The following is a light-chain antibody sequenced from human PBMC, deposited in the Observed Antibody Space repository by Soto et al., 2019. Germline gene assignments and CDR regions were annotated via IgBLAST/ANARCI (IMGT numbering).Light chain of an antibody. CDR1: QSLLHKNGNNY. J-gene: IGKJ5*01. V-gene: IGKV2D-29*01. Sequence: VMAQSPISLPVTPGEAASISGRCSQSLLHKNGNNYFNWYLQKPGQPPQLLIYEVSNRFSGVPDRFSGSGSGTDFTLKISRVEAEDVGVYYCMQSIQLPIPFGQGTRLAIK. CDR2: EVS. CDR3: MQSIQLPIP.